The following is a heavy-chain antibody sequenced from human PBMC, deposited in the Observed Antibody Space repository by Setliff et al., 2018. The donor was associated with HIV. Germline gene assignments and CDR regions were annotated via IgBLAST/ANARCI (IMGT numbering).Heavy chain of an antibody. D-gene: IGHD6-19*01. CDR1: GGSISSSSYY. Sequence: PSETLSLTCTVSGGSISSSSYYWGWIRQPPGKGLEWIGIIYYTGNTYYNPSLKSRVTISVDTSKNQFSLKLSSVTAADTAVYYCASSVAGSGPNWFDPWGQGTLVPSPQ. CDR3: ASSVAGSGPNWFDP. CDR2: IYYTGNT. J-gene: IGHJ5*02. V-gene: IGHV4-39*01.